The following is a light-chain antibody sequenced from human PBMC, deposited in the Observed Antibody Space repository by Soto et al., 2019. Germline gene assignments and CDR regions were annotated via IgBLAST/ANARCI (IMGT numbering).Light chain of an antibody. J-gene: IGLJ1*01. V-gene: IGLV2-14*03. Sequence: SLLTQPASVYGSPGQSITISCPGTSSDVGGFNSVSWYQLRPGTAPKLILYDVVDRPSGVSYRFSGSKSGNTASLTISGLQAADEADYFCSSYTSTMTNVFGSGTKVTVL. CDR2: DVV. CDR1: SSDVGGFNS. CDR3: SSYTSTMTNV.